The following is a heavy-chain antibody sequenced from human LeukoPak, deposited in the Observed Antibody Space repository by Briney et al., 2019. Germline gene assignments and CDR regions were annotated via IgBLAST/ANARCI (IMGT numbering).Heavy chain of an antibody. CDR1: SGSISSYY. V-gene: IGHV4-59*08. Sequence: SETLSLTCTVSSGSISSYYWSWIRQPPGKGLEWIGYVYYSGSTNYNPSLKSRVTMSVDTSKNQFSLKLSSVTAADTAVYYSARHYYGSGSHFDYWGQGTLVTVSS. D-gene: IGHD3-10*01. J-gene: IGHJ4*02. CDR3: ARHYYGSGSHFDY. CDR2: VYYSGST.